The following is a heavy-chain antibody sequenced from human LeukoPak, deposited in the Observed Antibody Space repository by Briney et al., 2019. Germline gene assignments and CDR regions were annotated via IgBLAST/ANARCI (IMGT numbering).Heavy chain of an antibody. D-gene: IGHD3-22*01. J-gene: IGHJ3*02. CDR2: IRYDGSNK. V-gene: IGHV3-30*02. Sequence: GGSLRLSCAASGFTFSSYGMHWVRQAPGKGLEWAAFIRYDGSNKYYADSVKGRFTISRDNSKNTLYLQMNSLRAEDTAVYYCAKVRDITMIVVCAFDIWGQGTMVTVSS. CDR1: GFTFSSYG. CDR3: AKVRDITMIVVCAFDI.